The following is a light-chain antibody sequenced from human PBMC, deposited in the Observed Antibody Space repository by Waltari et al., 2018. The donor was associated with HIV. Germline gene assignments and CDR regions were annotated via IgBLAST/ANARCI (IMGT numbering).Light chain of an antibody. Sequence: DIRLTQSPSTLSASAGDRVAITCRAGQNLGAFLAWYQQKPGKPPKLLIFQASILEGGVPSRFSGSVSGSDFTLTINGLQSDDFATYYCHQYASFSGTFGQGTKVEL. V-gene: IGKV1-5*03. CDR1: QNLGAF. CDR2: QAS. CDR3: HQYASFSGT. J-gene: IGKJ1*01.